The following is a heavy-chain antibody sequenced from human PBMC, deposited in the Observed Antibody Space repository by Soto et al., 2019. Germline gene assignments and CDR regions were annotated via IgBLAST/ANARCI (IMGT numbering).Heavy chain of an antibody. CDR1: GFTFSSYG. D-gene: IGHD3-3*01. V-gene: IGHV3-30*18. J-gene: IGHJ4*01. CDR2: ISNDGRNK. Sequence: QVQLVESGGGVVQPGRSLRLSCAASGFTFSSYGMHWVRQGPGKGLEWVAVISNDGRNKYYADSVKGRFTISRDNSNNTLYLQMNGLRIEDAAEYHRAKEERQGIFGVVALDYWGQGILVTVSS. CDR3: AKEERQGIFGVVALDY.